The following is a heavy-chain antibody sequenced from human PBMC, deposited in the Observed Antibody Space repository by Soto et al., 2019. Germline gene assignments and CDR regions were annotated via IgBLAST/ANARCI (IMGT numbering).Heavy chain of an antibody. CDR3: ASMNFGYYYYGMDV. CDR1: GGSISSYY. CDR2: IYYSGST. Sequence: SETLSLTCTVSGGSISSYYWSWIRQPPGKGLEWIGYIYYSGSTNSNPSLKSRVTISVDTSKNQFSLKLSSVTAADTAVYYCASMNFGYYYYGMDVWGQGTTVTVSS. J-gene: IGHJ6*02. D-gene: IGHD1-7*01. V-gene: IGHV4-59*01.